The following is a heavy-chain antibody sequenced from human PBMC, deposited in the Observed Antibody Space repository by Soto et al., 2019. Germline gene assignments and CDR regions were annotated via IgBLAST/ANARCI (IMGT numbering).Heavy chain of an antibody. Sequence: GGSVKVSCKASGATLSSYPISWVRQAPRQGLEWMGGIIPIFGTANYAQKFQGRVTITADKSTSTAYMELSSLRSEDTAVYYCAKSSYGNRYYYYGMDVWGQGTTVTVSS. CDR3: AKSSYGNRYYYYGMDV. D-gene: IGHD5-18*01. CDR2: IIPIFGTA. J-gene: IGHJ6*02. V-gene: IGHV1-69*06. CDR1: GATLSSYP.